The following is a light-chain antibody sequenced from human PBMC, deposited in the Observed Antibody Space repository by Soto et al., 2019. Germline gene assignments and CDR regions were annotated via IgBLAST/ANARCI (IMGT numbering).Light chain of an antibody. CDR3: QQYNSWPPIT. Sequence: EIVMTQSPATLSVSPGERASLSCRASQSVSSNLAWYQQEPGQAPRLLIYSASTRAPGIPARFSGSGSETDFTLTISSLQSEDFAVYYCQQYNSWPPITFGQGTRLEI. J-gene: IGKJ5*01. CDR1: QSVSSN. V-gene: IGKV3-15*01. CDR2: SAS.